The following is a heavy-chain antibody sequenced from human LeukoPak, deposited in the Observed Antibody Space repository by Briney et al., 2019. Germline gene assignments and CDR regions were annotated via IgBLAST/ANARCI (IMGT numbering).Heavy chain of an antibody. J-gene: IGHJ3*02. D-gene: IGHD6-19*01. CDR2: ISAYNGNT. CDR1: GYTFTSYG. Sequence: ASVKVSCKASGYTFTSYGISWVRQAPGQGLEWMGWISAYNGNTNYAQKLQGRVTMTTDTSTSTAYMELRSLRSDDTAVYYCAHVGAVAGDDAFDIWGQGTMVTDSS. V-gene: IGHV1-18*01. CDR3: AHVGAVAGDDAFDI.